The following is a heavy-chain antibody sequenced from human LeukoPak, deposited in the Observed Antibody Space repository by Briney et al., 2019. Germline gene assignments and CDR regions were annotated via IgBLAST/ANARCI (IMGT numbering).Heavy chain of an antibody. V-gene: IGHV3-53*01. D-gene: IGHD1-26*01. CDR1: GFTVSSNY. J-gene: IGHJ4*02. Sequence: GGSLRLSCAASGFTVSSNYMSWVRQAPGKGLEWVSVIYSGGSTYYADSVKGRFTISRDNSKNTLYLQMNSLRAEDTAVYYCAKEGPWELGFTGPDYWGQGTLVTVSS. CDR3: AKEGPWELGFTGPDY. CDR2: IYSGGST.